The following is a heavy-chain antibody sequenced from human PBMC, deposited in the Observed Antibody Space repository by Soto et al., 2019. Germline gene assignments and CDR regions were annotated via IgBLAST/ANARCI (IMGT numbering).Heavy chain of an antibody. Sequence: ASVKVSCKASGYTFTSYAMHWVRQAPGQRLEWMGWINAGNGNTKYSQKFQGRVTITRDTSAGTAYMELSSLRSEDTAVYYCARDSIGYSGYDCFDPWGQGTLVTVSS. CDR2: INAGNGNT. CDR3: ARDSIGYSGYDCFDP. V-gene: IGHV1-3*01. D-gene: IGHD5-12*01. CDR1: GYTFTSYA. J-gene: IGHJ5*02.